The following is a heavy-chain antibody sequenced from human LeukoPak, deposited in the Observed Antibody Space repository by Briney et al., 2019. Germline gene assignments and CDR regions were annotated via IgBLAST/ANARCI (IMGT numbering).Heavy chain of an antibody. CDR1: GFSFSNYV. D-gene: IGHD3-3*01. V-gene: IGHV3-30*02. J-gene: IGHJ3*02. CDR3: AKEPTPLFGVGDTFDS. Sequence: GGSLRLSCTASGFSFSNYVMHWVRQAPGKGLEWVALIWRDGTITHYVDSVKGRFTMSRDNSKNTLCLQMNSLRVEDTAVYYCAKEPTPLFGVGDTFDSWGQGTVVIVSS. CDR2: IWRDGTIT.